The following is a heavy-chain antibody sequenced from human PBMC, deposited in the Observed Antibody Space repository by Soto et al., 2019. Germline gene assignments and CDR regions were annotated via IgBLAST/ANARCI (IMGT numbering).Heavy chain of an antibody. J-gene: IGHJ3*02. CDR1: GYTFTSYA. CDR3: AIALELLWFGEFPTDAFDI. CDR2: INAGNGNT. D-gene: IGHD3-10*01. V-gene: IGHV1-3*01. Sequence: ASVKVSCKASGYTFTSYAMHWVRQAPGQRLEWMGWINAGNGNTKYLQKFQGRVTITRDTSASTAYMELSSLRSEDTAVYYCAIALELLWFGEFPTDAFDIWGQGTMVTVSS.